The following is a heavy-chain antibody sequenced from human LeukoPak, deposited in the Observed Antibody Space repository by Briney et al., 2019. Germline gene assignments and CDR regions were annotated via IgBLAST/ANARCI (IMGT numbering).Heavy chain of an antibody. CDR3: AKGDLSAAGDF. CDR1: GFTFSNYA. CDR2: ISGSGGSI. J-gene: IGHJ4*02. V-gene: IGHV3-23*01. Sequence: QPGGSLRLSCAASGFTFSNYAMSWVRQAPGKGLEWVSIISGSGGSIYYADSVKGRFTISRDNSKKKFYLQMNSLRAEDTAVYYCAKGDLSAAGDFWGQGTLVTVSS. D-gene: IGHD6-13*01.